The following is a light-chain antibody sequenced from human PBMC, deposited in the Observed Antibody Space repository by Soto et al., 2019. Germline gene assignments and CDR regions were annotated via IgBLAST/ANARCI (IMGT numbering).Light chain of an antibody. Sequence: QSALTQPASVSGSPGQSIIVSCTGTSGDDGGYDFVSWYQQHPGKAPKLIIYDVTNRPSGVSIRFSGSKSGNTASLTISGLHAEDEADYYCSSYTSTRPLVVFGGGTKLTVL. CDR3: SSYTSTRPLVV. CDR1: SGDDGGYDF. V-gene: IGLV2-14*01. J-gene: IGLJ2*01. CDR2: DVT.